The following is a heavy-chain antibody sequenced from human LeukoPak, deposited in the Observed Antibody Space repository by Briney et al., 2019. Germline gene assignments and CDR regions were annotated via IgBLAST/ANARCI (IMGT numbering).Heavy chain of an antibody. V-gene: IGHV4-59*01. CDR1: GGSISSYY. Sequence: PSETLSLTCTVSGGSISSYYWSWIRQPPGKGLEWIGYIYYSGSTNYNPSLKSRVTISVDTSKNQFSLKLSSVTAADTAVYYCARSYCSGGSCYWGPFDYWGQGTPVTVSS. CDR3: ARSYCSGGSCYWGPFDY. CDR2: IYYSGST. J-gene: IGHJ4*02. D-gene: IGHD2-15*01.